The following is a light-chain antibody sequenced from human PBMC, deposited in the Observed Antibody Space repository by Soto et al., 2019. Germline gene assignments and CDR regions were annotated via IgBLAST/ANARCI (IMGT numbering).Light chain of an antibody. J-gene: IGKJ3*01. CDR2: ATS. V-gene: IGKV1-39*01. Sequence: DIQMTQSPSSLSASVGDRVTITCRASQAIHSYLNWYQQKPGKAPNLLIFATSTLQSGVPSRFSGSGSGTDFTITISSLQPEDFSTYYFQKRETLGSGTKVGTK. CDR3: QKRET. CDR1: QAIHSY.